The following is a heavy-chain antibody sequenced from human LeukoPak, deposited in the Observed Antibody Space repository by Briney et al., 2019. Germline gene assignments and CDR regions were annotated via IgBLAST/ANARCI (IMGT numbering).Heavy chain of an antibody. CDR1: GFTFSSYT. D-gene: IGHD5-18*01. Sequence: GGSLRLSCAASGFTFSSYTMNWVRQAPGKGLEWVSSISSSSTYINYADSVKGRFTISRDNAKNSLYLQMNSLRAEDTAVYYCARGSAMVYYYMDVWGKGTTVTISS. CDR3: ARGSAMVYYYMDV. CDR2: ISSSSTYI. V-gene: IGHV3-21*01. J-gene: IGHJ6*03.